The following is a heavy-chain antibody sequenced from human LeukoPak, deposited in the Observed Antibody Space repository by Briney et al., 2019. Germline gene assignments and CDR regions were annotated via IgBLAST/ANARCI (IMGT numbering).Heavy chain of an antibody. CDR1: GGTFSSYA. CDR2: INPSGGST. J-gene: IGHJ5*02. CDR3: ARDGYVSSGWYSMGFDP. V-gene: IGHV1-46*01. D-gene: IGHD6-19*01. Sequence: ASVKVSCKASGGTFSSYAISWVRQAPGQGLEWMGIINPSGGSTSYAQKFQGRVTMTRDTSTSTVYMELSSPRSEDTAVYYCARDGYVSSGWYSMGFDPWGQGTLVAVSS.